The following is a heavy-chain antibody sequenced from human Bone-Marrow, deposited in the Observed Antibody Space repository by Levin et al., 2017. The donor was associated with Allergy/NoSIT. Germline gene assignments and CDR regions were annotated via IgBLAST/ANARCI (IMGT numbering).Heavy chain of an antibody. CDR3: AKLLSTGGTDY. D-gene: IGHD6-13*01. CDR2: ITDNGGRT. Sequence: GESLKISCAASGFSFSTSHMTWVRQAPGKGLEWVSSITDNGGRTYYAGSVKGRFTISRDNSKNTLFLQMNSLRAEDTALYYCAKLLSTGGTDYWGQGSLVTVSS. V-gene: IGHV3-23*01. J-gene: IGHJ4*02. CDR1: GFSFSTSH.